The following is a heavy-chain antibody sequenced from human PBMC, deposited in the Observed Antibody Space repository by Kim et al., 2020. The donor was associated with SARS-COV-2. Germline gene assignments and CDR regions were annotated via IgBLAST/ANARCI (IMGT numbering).Heavy chain of an antibody. Sequence: GESLKISCKGSGYSFTSYWIGWVRQMPGKGLEWMGIIYPGDSDTRYSPSFQGQVTISADKSISTAYLQWSSLKASDTAMYYCARGPYDSSGYYYYVYWGQGTLVTVSS. CDR2: IYPGDSDT. J-gene: IGHJ4*02. D-gene: IGHD3-22*01. CDR3: ARGPYDSSGYYYYVY. V-gene: IGHV5-51*01. CDR1: GYSFTSYW.